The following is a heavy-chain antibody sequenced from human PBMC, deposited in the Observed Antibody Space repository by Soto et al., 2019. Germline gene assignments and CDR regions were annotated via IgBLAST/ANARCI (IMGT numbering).Heavy chain of an antibody. CDR1: GYSFTSYW. J-gene: IGHJ6*02. D-gene: IGHD5-18*01. V-gene: IGHV5-10-1*01. CDR3: ARQGVDTAIEYYFYGLDV. CDR2: IDPSDSYT. Sequence: GESLKISCKGSGYSFTSYWISWVRQMPGKGLEWMGRIDPSDSYTNYSPSFQGHVTISADKSISTAYLQWSSLKASDTAMYYCARQGVDTAIEYYFYGLDVWGQGTRVTV.